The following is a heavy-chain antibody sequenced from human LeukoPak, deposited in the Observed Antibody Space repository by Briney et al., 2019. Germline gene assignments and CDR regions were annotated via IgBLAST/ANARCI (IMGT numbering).Heavy chain of an antibody. CDR1: GFTFSDYY. J-gene: IGHJ4*02. D-gene: IGHD6-13*01. CDR2: ISGSSNFI. V-gene: IGHV3-11*03. Sequence: PGGSLRLSCAAPGFTFSDYYMTWIRQAPGKGLEWLSYISGSSNFIDYADSVRGRFTISRDNSKNTLYLQMNSLRAEDTAVYYCARLTTGYSSSWYPTEAPYYFDYWGQGTLVTVSS. CDR3: ARLTTGYSSSWYPTEAPYYFDY.